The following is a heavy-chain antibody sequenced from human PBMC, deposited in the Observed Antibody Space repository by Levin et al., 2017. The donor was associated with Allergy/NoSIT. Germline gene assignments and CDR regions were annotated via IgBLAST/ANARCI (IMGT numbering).Heavy chain of an antibody. Sequence: SETLSLTCTVSGGSISSYYWSWIRQPPGKGLEWIGYIYYSGSTNYNPSLKSRVTISVDTSKNQFSLKLSSVTAADTAVYYCARHYPYDILTGYYMGGWFDPWGQGTLVTVSS. D-gene: IGHD3-9*01. CDR3: ARHYPYDILTGYYMGGWFDP. CDR1: GGSISSYY. CDR2: IYYSGST. V-gene: IGHV4-59*08. J-gene: IGHJ5*02.